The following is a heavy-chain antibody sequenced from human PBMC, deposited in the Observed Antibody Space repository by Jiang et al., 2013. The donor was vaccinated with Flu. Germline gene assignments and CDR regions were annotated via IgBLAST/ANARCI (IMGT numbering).Heavy chain of an antibody. CDR3: TRDLVRDIILIPVTYFDY. V-gene: IGHV3-49*03. CDR2: IRNKLYRGTT. J-gene: IGHJ4*02. D-gene: IGHD2-8*01. Sequence: VRLSCTASGFSFGDYAVSWLRQAPGKGLEWVGFIRNKLYRGTTDYAASVKGRFTISRDDSKSIAYLQMSSLKTEDTAVYYCTRDLVRDIILIPVTYFDYWGQGALVTVSS. CDR1: GFSFGDYA.